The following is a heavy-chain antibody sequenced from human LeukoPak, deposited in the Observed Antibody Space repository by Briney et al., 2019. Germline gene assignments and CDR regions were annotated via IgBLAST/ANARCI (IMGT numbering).Heavy chain of an antibody. D-gene: IGHD3-9*01. CDR2: MSPNSGDT. CDR3: ARATLNYDILTGYYNVLDY. Sequence: ASVKVSCKVSGYTLTELSMHWVRQATGQGLEWLGWMSPNSGDTGYAQKFQGRVTMTSDSSISTAYMELSSLRSEDTAVYYCARATLNYDILTGYYNVLDYWGQGTLVTVSS. CDR1: GYTLTELS. J-gene: IGHJ4*02. V-gene: IGHV1-8*01.